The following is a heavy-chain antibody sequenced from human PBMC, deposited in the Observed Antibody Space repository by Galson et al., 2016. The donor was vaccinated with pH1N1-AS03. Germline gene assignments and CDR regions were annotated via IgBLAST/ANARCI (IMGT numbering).Heavy chain of an antibody. CDR2: TYWRSKWYN. D-gene: IGHD1-1*01. Sequence: CAISGDSVSSNIDAWNWIRQSPSGGLEWLGRTYWRSKWYNDYAISVKSRITISPDTSKNQFSLQLNSVPPEDTAVYYCARGRYSAFGIWGQGTMVTVSS. CDR1: GDSVSSNIDA. J-gene: IGHJ3*02. CDR3: ARGRYSAFGI. V-gene: IGHV6-1*01.